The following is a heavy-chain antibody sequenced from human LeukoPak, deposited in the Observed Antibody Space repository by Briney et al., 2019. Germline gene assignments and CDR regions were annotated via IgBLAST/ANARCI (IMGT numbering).Heavy chain of an antibody. J-gene: IGHJ4*02. CDR2: INHSGST. CDR3: ARGVPRDCSGGSCYSGYDY. D-gene: IGHD2-15*01. CDR1: GGSFSGYY. Sequence: SETLSLTCAVYGGSFSGYYWSWIRQPPGKGLEWIGEINHSGSTNYNPSLKSRVAISVDTSRNQFSLKLSSVTAADTAVYYCARGVPRDCSGGSCYSGYDYWGQGTLVTVSS. V-gene: IGHV4-34*01.